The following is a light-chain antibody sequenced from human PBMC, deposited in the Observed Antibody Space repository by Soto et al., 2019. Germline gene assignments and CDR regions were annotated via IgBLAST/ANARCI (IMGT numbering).Light chain of an antibody. J-gene: IGKJ4*01. V-gene: IGKV3-11*01. CDR2: DAS. Sequence: EIVLTQSPATLSLSPGERATLSCRASQSVSSYLAWYQQKPGQAPRLLIYDASNRATGIPVRFSGSGSGTDFTLTISSLEPEDFAVYYCPQRSNWPLLTFGGGTKVEIK. CDR1: QSVSSY. CDR3: PQRSNWPLLT.